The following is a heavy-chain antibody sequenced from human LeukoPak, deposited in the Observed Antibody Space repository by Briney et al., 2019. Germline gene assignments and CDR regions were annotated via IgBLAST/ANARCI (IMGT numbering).Heavy chain of an antibody. V-gene: IGHV3-30*04. Sequence: GGSLRLSCAASGFTFSSYATHWVRQAPGKGLEWVAVISYDGSNKYYADSVKGRFTISRDNSKNTPYLQMNSLRAEDTAVYYCAREYSRHWGQGTLVTVSS. CDR2: ISYDGSNK. CDR1: GFTFSSYA. CDR3: AREYSRH. D-gene: IGHD6-13*01. J-gene: IGHJ4*02.